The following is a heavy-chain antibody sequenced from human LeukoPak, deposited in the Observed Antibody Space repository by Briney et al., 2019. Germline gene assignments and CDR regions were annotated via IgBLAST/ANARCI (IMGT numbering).Heavy chain of an antibody. V-gene: IGHV1-8*01. J-gene: IGHJ6*03. CDR3: ASGIVVVPAAYYYYYYYMDV. CDR2: MNPNSGNT. Sequence: ASVKVSCKASGYTFTSYDINWVRQAPGQGLEWMGWMNPNSGNTGYAQKFQGRVTMTRNTSISTAYMELSSLRSEDTAVYYCASGIVVVPAAYYYYYYYMDVWGKGTTVTVSS. CDR1: GYTFTSYD. D-gene: IGHD2-2*01.